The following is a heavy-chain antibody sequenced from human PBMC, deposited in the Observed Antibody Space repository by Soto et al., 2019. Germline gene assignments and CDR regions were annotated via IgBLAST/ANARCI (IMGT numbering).Heavy chain of an antibody. J-gene: IGHJ3*02. CDR1: GFTFRNGW. V-gene: IGHV3-15*01. Sequence: GSLRLSCAASGFTFRNGWMSWVRQAPGNGLEWGGRIKSKTDGGTTDYAAPVKGRFTISRDDSKNTLYLQMNSLKTEDTAAYSCTTRPRAPGAFDIWGQGTMVTVSS. CDR2: IKSKTDGGTT. CDR3: TTRPRAPGAFDI.